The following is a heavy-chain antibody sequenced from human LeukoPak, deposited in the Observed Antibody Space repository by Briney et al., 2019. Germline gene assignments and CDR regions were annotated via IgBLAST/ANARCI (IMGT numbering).Heavy chain of an antibody. CDR3: ARDGGSTYNQLDF. CDR1: GYTFDNFY. CDR2: INGNDGST. V-gene: IGHV1-2*02. J-gene: IGHJ4*02. Sequence: GASVKVSCKASGYTFDNFYIHWVRQAPGQGPEWMGWINGNDGSTKYAQKFQGRVTMTRVTAISTVYMDLSGLRPDDTAIYYCARDGGSTYNQLDFWGQGTLVTVSS. D-gene: IGHD1-14*01.